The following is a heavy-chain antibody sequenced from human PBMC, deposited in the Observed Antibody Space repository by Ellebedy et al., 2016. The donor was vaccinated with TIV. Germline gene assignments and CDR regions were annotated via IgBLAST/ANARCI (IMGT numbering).Heavy chain of an antibody. Sequence: PGGSLRLSCAGSGFTLSDYYMSWVRQAPGKGLEWVSGISASGVGTYYADSVKGRFTISRDNSKNTLYLQMNSLRDEDRAVYYCARRAVSGNHHFEYWGQGTLVTVSS. CDR2: ISASGVGT. CDR3: ARRAVSGNHHFEY. D-gene: IGHD6-19*01. CDR1: GFTLSDYY. J-gene: IGHJ4*02. V-gene: IGHV3-23*01.